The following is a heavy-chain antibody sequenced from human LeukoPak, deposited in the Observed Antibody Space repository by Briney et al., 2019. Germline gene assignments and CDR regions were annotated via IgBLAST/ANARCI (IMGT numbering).Heavy chain of an antibody. CDR1: GYTFTSYG. CDR2: ISAYNGNT. CDR3: ARYRWFGELDNNWLDL. V-gene: IGHV1-18*01. Sequence: ASVKVSCKASGYTFTSYGISWVRQAPGQGLEWMRWISAYNGNTNYAQKLQGRVTMTTDTSTSTAYMELRSLRSDDTAVYYCARYRWFGELDNNWLDLWGQGTLVTVYS. D-gene: IGHD3-10*01. J-gene: IGHJ5*02.